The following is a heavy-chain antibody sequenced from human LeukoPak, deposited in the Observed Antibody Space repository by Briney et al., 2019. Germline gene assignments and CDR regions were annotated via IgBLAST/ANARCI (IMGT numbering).Heavy chain of an antibody. D-gene: IGHD2-2*02. Sequence: PGGSLRLSCAASGFTFSSYAMSWVRQAPGKGLEWVSAISGSGGSTYYADSVKGRFTISRDNSKNTLYLQMNSLRAEGTAVYYCAKGGGCSSTSCYTIFAYWGQGTLVTVSS. CDR2: ISGSGGST. V-gene: IGHV3-23*01. J-gene: IGHJ4*02. CDR3: AKGGGCSSTSCYTIFAY. CDR1: GFTFSSYA.